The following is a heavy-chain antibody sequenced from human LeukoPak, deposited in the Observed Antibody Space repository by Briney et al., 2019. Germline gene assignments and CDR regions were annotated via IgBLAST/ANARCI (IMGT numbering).Heavy chain of an antibody. CDR3: AKDLGGKPYYYYGMDV. V-gene: IGHV3-23*01. J-gene: IGHJ6*02. CDR2: ISGGGGGT. Sequence: GGSLRLSCAASGFTFSSYAMSWVRQAPGKGLEWVSAISGGGGGTFYADSVKGRFTISRDNSKHTLYLQMNSLRAEDTAVYYCAKDLGGKPYYYYGMDVWGQGTTVTVSS. CDR1: GFTFSSYA.